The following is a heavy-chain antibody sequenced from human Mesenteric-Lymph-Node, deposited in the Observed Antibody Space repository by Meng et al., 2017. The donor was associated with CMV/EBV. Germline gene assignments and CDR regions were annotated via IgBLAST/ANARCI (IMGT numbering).Heavy chain of an antibody. Sequence: SVKVSCKASGGTFSSYAISWVRQAPGQGLEWMGRIIPILGIANYAQKFQGRVTITADKSTSTAYMELSSLRSENTAVYYCARGVGGGPRDGMDVWGQGTTVTVSS. J-gene: IGHJ6*02. D-gene: IGHD2-21*01. CDR3: ARGVGGGPRDGMDV. V-gene: IGHV1-69*04. CDR1: GGTFSSYA. CDR2: IIPILGIA.